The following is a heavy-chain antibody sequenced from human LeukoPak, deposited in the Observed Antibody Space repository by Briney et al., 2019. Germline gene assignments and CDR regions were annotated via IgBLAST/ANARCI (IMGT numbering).Heavy chain of an antibody. D-gene: IGHD4-23*01. V-gene: IGHV1-3*01. CDR1: GYTFTSYA. Sequence: APVKLSCKASGYTFTSYAMHWVRQAPGQRLEWMGWINAGNGNTKYSQKFQGRVTITRDTSASTAYMELRSLRSEDTAVYYCASPNDYGGYDAFDIWGQGTMVTVSS. CDR2: INAGNGNT. J-gene: IGHJ3*02. CDR3: ASPNDYGGYDAFDI.